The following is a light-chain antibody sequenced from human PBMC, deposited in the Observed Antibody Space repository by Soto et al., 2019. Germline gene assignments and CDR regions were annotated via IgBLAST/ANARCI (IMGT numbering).Light chain of an antibody. Sequence: ALAQSPVALSLSPGERATLSCRASQSVSTDLAWYQQKPGQAPRLLIYDASNRATGIPVRFAGSGSWTDFALTISSLEPADFVLYYCQHPPTSFGGGTKVEI. CDR1: QSVSTD. CDR3: QHPPTS. CDR2: DAS. J-gene: IGKJ4*01. V-gene: IGKV3-11*01.